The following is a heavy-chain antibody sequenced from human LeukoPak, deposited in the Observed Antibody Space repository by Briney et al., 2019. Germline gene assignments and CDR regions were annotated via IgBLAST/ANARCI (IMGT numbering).Heavy chain of an antibody. CDR1: GFTFSSSD. CDR3: AKASSNYFYYFEY. CDR2: ISYDATNK. V-gene: IGHV3-30*18. J-gene: IGHJ4*02. Sequence: GGSLRLSCAASGFTFSSSDMHWVRQAPGKGLEWVAVISYDATNKYYADSVKGRFTLSRDNSKNTLYLQTNTLRDEDTAVYYCAKASSNYFYYFEYWGQGALVTVSS. D-gene: IGHD2/OR15-2a*01.